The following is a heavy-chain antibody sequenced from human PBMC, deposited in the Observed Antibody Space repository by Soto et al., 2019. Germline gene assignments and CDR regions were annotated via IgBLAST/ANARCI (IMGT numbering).Heavy chain of an antibody. V-gene: IGHV4-61*01. D-gene: IGHD6-19*01. CDR2: IYYSGST. CDR1: GGSVSSGSYY. J-gene: IGHJ6*02. Sequence: SETLSLTCTVSGGSVSSGSYYWSWIRQPPGKGLEWIGYIYYSGSTNYNPSLKSRVTISVDTSKNQFSLKLGSGTAADTAVYYCARDSTAVAGTGGVYYYYGMDVWGQGTTVTVSS. CDR3: ARDSTAVAGTGGVYYYYGMDV.